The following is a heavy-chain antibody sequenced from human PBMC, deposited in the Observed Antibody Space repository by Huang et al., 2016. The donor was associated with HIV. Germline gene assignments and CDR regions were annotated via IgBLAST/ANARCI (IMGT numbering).Heavy chain of an antibody. V-gene: IGHV1-69*13. CDR3: AKSYTNYPTWFDS. CDR2: FLPIFGTA. D-gene: IGHD2-8*01. Sequence: QVQLVQSGAEVKKPGSSVKVSCKASGGTLNSYAISWVRQAPGQGLEWMGGFLPIFGTAKYAHRFQGRVTIIADESTNTVYMEVNSLRSEDTAIYYCAKSYTNYPTWFDSWGQGTLVTVSS. CDR1: GGTLNSYA. J-gene: IGHJ5*01.